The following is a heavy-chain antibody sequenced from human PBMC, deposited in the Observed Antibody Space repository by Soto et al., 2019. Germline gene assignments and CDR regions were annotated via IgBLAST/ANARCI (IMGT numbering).Heavy chain of an antibody. Sequence: KPSETLSLTCTVSGGSISSGGYYWSWIRQHPGKGLEWIRYIYYSGSTYYNPSLKSRVTISVDTSKNQFSLKLSSVTAADTAVYYCARDRKIGYDSSGYSTPRGAYYYYGMDVWGQGTTVTVSS. CDR2: IYYSGST. V-gene: IGHV4-31*03. CDR3: ARDRKIGYDSSGYSTPRGAYYYYGMDV. J-gene: IGHJ6*02. CDR1: GGSISSGGYY. D-gene: IGHD3-22*01.